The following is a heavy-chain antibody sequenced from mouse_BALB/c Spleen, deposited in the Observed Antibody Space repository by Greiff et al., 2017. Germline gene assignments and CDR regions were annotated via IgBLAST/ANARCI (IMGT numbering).Heavy chain of an antibody. CDR3: ARWSLRSFAMDY. CDR2: ISYSGST. D-gene: IGHD1-1*01. Sequence: EVQLQESGPGLVKPSQSLSLTCTVTGYSITSDYAWNWIRQFPGNKLEWMGYISYSGSTSYNPSLKSRISITRGTSKNQFFLQLNSVTTEDTATYYCARWSLRSFAMDYWGQGTSVTVSS. CDR1: GYSITSDYA. V-gene: IGHV3-2*02. J-gene: IGHJ4*01.